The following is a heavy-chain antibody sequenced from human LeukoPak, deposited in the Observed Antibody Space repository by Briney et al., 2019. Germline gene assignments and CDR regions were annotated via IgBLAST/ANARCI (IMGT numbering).Heavy chain of an antibody. V-gene: IGHV1-2*02. Sequence: GASVKVSCKASGYTFTGYYMHWVRQAPGQGLEWMGWINPNSGVTNYAQKFQGRVTMTRDTSISTAYMELSRLRSDDTAVYYCARGPYCSSTSCYRYNWFDPWGQGTLVTVSS. J-gene: IGHJ5*02. D-gene: IGHD2-2*01. CDR2: INPNSGVT. CDR3: ARGPYCSSTSCYRYNWFDP. CDR1: GYTFTGYY.